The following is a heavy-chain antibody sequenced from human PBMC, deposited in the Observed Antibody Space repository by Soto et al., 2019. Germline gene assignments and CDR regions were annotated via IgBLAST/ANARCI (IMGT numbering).Heavy chain of an antibody. D-gene: IGHD6-13*01. CDR1: GFIFSNYD. J-gene: IGHJ3*02. CDR2: IWYDGNNK. CDR3: AREGQHHDAFDI. Sequence: QVQLVESGGGVVQPGRSLRLSCTASGFIFSNYDMHWVRQAPGKGLEWVAVIWYDGNNKYYVDSVRGRFTISRDNSENTLYLQTTSLRVEDTAVYYCAREGQHHDAFDIWGQGTMVTVSS. V-gene: IGHV3-33*01.